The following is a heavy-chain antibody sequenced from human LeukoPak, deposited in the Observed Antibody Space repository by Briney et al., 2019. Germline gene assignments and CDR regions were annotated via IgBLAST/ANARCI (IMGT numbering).Heavy chain of an antibody. D-gene: IGHD6-13*01. CDR3: ARGYSRWDY. V-gene: IGHV4-34*01. J-gene: IGHJ4*02. Sequence: SETLSLTCAVYGGSFSGYYWSWIRQPPGKGLEWIGEINHSGSTNYNPSLKSRVTISVDTSKNQFPLKLSSVTAADTAVYYCARGYSRWDYWGQGTLVTVSS. CDR1: GGSFSGYY. CDR2: INHSGST.